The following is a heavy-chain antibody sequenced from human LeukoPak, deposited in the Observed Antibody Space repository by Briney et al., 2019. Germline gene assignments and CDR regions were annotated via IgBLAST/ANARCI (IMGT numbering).Heavy chain of an antibody. V-gene: IGHV4-61*02. D-gene: IGHD2-2*01. CDR1: GGSISSGSYY. Sequence: PSETLSLTCTVSGGSISSGSYYWSWIRQPAGKGLEWIGRIYTSGSTNYNPSLKSRVTISVDTSKNQFSLKLSPVTAADTAVYYCARARYCSSTSCFYFDYWGQGTLVTVSS. CDR2: IYTSGST. CDR3: ARARYCSSTSCFYFDY. J-gene: IGHJ4*02.